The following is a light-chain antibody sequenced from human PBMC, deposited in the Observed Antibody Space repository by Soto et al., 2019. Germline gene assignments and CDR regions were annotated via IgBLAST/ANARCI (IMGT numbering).Light chain of an antibody. J-gene: IGKJ4*01. CDR2: GAS. Sequence: EIVLTQSPGTLSLSPGERATLSCRASQSVNSAYLAWYQQKPGQAPRLLIYGASNRATGIPDRFSGSGSGTDFTVTISRLEPEDFAVYYCQQYCSTPLTFGGGTKVEIK. V-gene: IGKV3-20*01. CDR1: QSVNSAY. CDR3: QQYCSTPLT.